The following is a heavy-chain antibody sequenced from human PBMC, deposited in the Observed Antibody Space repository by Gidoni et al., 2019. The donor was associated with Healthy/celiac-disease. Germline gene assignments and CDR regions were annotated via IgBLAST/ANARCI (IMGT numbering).Heavy chain of an antibody. Sequence: EVQLLESGGGLVQPGGSLRLSCAASGFTFSSYAMSWVRQAPGKGLEWVSAISGSGGSTYYADSVKGRFTISRDNSKNTLYLKMNSLRAEDTAVYYCAKDGAALWSGYPFTHYYYGMDVWGQGTTVTVSS. J-gene: IGHJ6*02. CDR3: AKDGAALWSGYPFTHYYYGMDV. CDR1: GFTFSSYA. CDR2: ISGSGGST. D-gene: IGHD3-3*01. V-gene: IGHV3-23*01.